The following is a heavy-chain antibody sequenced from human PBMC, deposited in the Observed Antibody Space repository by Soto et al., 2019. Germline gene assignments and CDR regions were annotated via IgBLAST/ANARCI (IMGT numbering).Heavy chain of an antibody. CDR3: ARRTGVVAAAGTNWFDP. CDR2: IYYTGTH. J-gene: IGHJ5*02. V-gene: IGHV4-59*02. Sequence: PSETLSLTCSVSGGSVSNYSWSWVRQPPGKRLEWIGYIYYTGTHDYNPSLRGRATISVDTSKDQFSLKLTSVTAADTAVYYCARRTGVVAAAGTNWFDPWGQGTLVTVSS. CDR1: GGSVSNYS. D-gene: IGHD6-13*01.